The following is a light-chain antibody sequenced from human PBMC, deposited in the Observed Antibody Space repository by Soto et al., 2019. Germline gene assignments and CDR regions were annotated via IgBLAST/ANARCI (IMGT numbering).Light chain of an antibody. V-gene: IGLV2-14*01. Sequence: QSALTQPASVSGSPGQSITISCTGTSSDIGAYNFVSWYQQHPGKVPKLMIYEVSNWPSGVPNRFSGSKSGNRASLTISGLQAEDEADYYCCSYTGGTSWVFGGGTKLTVL. J-gene: IGLJ3*02. CDR3: CSYTGGTSWV. CDR2: EVS. CDR1: SSDIGAYNF.